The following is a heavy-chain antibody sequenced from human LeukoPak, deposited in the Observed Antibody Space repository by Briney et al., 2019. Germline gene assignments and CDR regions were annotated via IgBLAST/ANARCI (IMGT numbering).Heavy chain of an antibody. Sequence: SETLSLTYTVSGGSISSGDYYWSWIRQPPGKGLEWIGYIYYSGSTYYNPSLKSRVTISVDTSKNQFSLKLSSVTAADTAVYYCARVELWPYYDSSGYIDYWGQGTLVTVSS. V-gene: IGHV4-30-4*08. D-gene: IGHD3-22*01. CDR2: IYYSGST. J-gene: IGHJ4*02. CDR3: ARVELWPYYDSSGYIDY. CDR1: GGSISSGDYY.